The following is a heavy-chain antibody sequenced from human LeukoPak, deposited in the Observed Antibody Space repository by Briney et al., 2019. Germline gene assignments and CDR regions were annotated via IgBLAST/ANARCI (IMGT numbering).Heavy chain of an antibody. CDR3: ARVRGPFRWTRTLDH. Sequence: GGSLRLSCAASGFTFSSHGMQWVRQGPGKGLEWVATISHDGSDIFYVESGKGRFTISRDNSKTTVYLQMTGLRTDDTGVYYCARVRGPFRWTRTLDHWGQGTRVIVSS. V-gene: IGHV3-30*03. J-gene: IGHJ4*02. CDR2: ISHDGSDI. CDR1: GFTFSSHG. D-gene: IGHD4-23*01.